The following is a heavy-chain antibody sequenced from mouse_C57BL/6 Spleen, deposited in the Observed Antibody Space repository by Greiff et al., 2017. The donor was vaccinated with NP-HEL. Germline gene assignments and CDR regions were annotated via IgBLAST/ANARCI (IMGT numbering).Heavy chain of an antibody. V-gene: IGHV3-6*01. Sequence: EVKLQESGPGLVKPSQSLSLTCSVTGYSITSGYYWNWIRQFPGNKLEWMGYISYDGSNNYNPSLKNRISITRDTSKNQFFLKLNSVTTEDTATYYCAREGSPSYGNYGYWGQGTTLTVSS. CDR3: AREGSPSYGNYGY. J-gene: IGHJ2*01. CDR2: ISYDGSN. CDR1: GYSITSGYY. D-gene: IGHD2-1*01.